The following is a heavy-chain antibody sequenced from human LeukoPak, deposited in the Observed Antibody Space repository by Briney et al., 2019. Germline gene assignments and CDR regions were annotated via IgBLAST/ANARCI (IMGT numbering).Heavy chain of an antibody. J-gene: IGHJ4*02. Sequence: PSETLSLTCTVSGGSVSSGSYYWSWIRQPPGKGLEWIGYIYYSGSTNYNPSLKSRVTISVDTSKNQFSLKLSSVTAADTAVYYCARVRGEGASWYDYFDYWGQGTLVTVSS. CDR1: GGSVSSGSYY. V-gene: IGHV4-61*01. CDR2: IYYSGST. D-gene: IGHD6-13*01. CDR3: ARVRGEGASWYDYFDY.